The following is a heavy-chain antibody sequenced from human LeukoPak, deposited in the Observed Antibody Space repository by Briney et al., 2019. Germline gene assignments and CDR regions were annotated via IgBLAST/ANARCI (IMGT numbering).Heavy chain of an antibody. CDR2: IYYSGST. Sequence: SSETLSLTCTVSGGSVSSGSYYWSWIRQPPGKGLEWIGYIYYSGSTNYNPSLKSRVTISVDTSKNQFSLKLSSVTAADTAVYYCARVPERYCSGGSCSVYWGQGTLVTVSS. V-gene: IGHV4-61*01. D-gene: IGHD2-15*01. CDR3: ARVPERYCSGGSCSVY. J-gene: IGHJ4*02. CDR1: GGSVSSGSYY.